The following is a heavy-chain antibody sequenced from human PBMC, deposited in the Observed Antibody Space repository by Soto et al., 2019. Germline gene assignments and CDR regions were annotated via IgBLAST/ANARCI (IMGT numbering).Heavy chain of an antibody. Sequence: SETLSLSCTVSGGSISSYYWSWIRQPPGKGLEWIGYIYYSGSTNYNPSLKSRVTISVDTSKNQFSLKLSSVTAADTAVYYCARRHKAFDYYGSGTPSWFDPWGQGTLVTVSS. CDR1: GGSISSYY. D-gene: IGHD3-10*01. J-gene: IGHJ5*02. V-gene: IGHV4-59*08. CDR3: ARRHKAFDYYGSGTPSWFDP. CDR2: IYYSGST.